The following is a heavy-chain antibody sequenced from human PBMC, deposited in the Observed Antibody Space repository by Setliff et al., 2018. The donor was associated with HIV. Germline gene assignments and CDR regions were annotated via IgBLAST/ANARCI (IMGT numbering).Heavy chain of an antibody. CDR1: GYTFISYS. V-gene: IGHV1-18*01. Sequence: ASVKVSCKASGYTFISYSISWVRQAPGQGLEWMGWVAPNSGRTNYAQDFQDRVTMTTDTSSNTAYMELKSLRSDDTAVYYCARDYCTDDSCPLDSWGQGTLVTVSS. CDR2: VAPNSGRT. CDR3: ARDYCTDDSCPLDS. D-gene: IGHD2-8*01. J-gene: IGHJ4*02.